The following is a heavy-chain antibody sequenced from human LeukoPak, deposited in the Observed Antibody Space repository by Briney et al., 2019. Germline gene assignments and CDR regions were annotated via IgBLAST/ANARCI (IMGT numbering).Heavy chain of an antibody. Sequence: ASVKVSCKASGYTFTGYYMHWVRQAPGQGLEWMGRINPNSGGTNYAQKFQGRVTMTRDTSISTAYMELSRLRSDDTAVYYCARAEQYCSSTSCLDYWGQGTLVTVSS. D-gene: IGHD2-2*01. J-gene: IGHJ4*02. CDR1: GYTFTGYY. V-gene: IGHV1-2*06. CDR2: INPNSGGT. CDR3: ARAEQYCSSTSCLDY.